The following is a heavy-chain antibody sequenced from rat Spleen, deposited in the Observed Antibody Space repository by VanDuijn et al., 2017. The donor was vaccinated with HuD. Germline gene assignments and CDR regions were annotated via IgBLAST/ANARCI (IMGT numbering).Heavy chain of an antibody. CDR3: ARGSELGN. CDR2: ISSGGGNT. D-gene: IGHD5-1*01. J-gene: IGHJ2*01. CDR1: GFTFNNFW. V-gene: IGHV5-31*01. Sequence: EVQLVESGGGLVQPGRSLKLSCVASGFTFNNFWMSWIRQAPGKGLEWVASISSGGGNTYYRDSVKGRFTISRDNAKNTQYLQMDSLRSEDTATYYCARGSELGNWGQGVMVTVSS.